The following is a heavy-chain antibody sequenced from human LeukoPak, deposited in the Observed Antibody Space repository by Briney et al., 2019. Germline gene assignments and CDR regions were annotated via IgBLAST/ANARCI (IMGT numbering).Heavy chain of an antibody. CDR3: ASGGSPIGYCSGGSCQPYYYYGMDV. CDR1: GYSFTSYW. V-gene: IGHV5-10-1*01. Sequence: GESLKISCKGSGYSFTSYWISWVRQMPGKGLEWMGRIDPSDSYTNYSPSFQGHVTISADKSISTAYLQWSSLKASDTAMYYCASGGSPIGYCSGGSCQPYYYYGMDVWGQGTTVTVSS. D-gene: IGHD2-15*01. J-gene: IGHJ6*02. CDR2: IDPSDSYT.